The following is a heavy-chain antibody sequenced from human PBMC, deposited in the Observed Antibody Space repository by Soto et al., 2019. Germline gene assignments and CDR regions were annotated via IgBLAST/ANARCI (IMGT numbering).Heavy chain of an antibody. Sequence: GGSLRLSCAASGFTFSSYEMNWVRQAPGKGLEWISYISSRGSALYYADSVEGRFTISRDNAKNSLYLQMNSLRVEDTAIYYCAPEPTGLDVWGQGTTVTVSS. CDR3: APEPTGLDV. V-gene: IGHV3-48*03. J-gene: IGHJ6*02. CDR1: GFTFSSYE. CDR2: ISSRGSAL. D-gene: IGHD1-1*01.